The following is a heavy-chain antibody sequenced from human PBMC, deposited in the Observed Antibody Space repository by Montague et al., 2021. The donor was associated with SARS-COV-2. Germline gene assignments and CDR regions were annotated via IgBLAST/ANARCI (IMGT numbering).Heavy chain of an antibody. V-gene: IGHV4-61*08. J-gene: IGHJ6*02. CDR2: IYYSGTT. CDR3: ARDRTADDYDDYGTAGCSGYYDMDD. Sequence: SETLSLTCTVSGGSVNSGGYYWSWIRQPPGKGLEWIGNIYYSGTTNYNPSLKSRVTISVDTSKNQFSLKLSSVTAADTAVYYCARDRTADDYDDYGTAGCSGYYDMDDWGQGTTVTVSS. CDR1: GGSVNSGGYY. D-gene: IGHD4-17*01.